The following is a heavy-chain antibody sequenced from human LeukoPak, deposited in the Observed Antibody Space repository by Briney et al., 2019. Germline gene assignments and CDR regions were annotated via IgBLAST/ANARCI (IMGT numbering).Heavy chain of an antibody. Sequence: GASVKVSCKASGGTFSSYAISWVRQAPGQGLEWMGWISAYNGNTNYAQKLQGRVTMTTDTSTSTAYMELRSLRSDDTAVYYCARAKWLLHPQYNWFDPWGQGTLVTVSS. CDR1: GGTFSSYA. D-gene: IGHD5-24*01. V-gene: IGHV1-18*01. CDR3: ARAKWLLHPQYNWFDP. CDR2: ISAYNGNT. J-gene: IGHJ5*02.